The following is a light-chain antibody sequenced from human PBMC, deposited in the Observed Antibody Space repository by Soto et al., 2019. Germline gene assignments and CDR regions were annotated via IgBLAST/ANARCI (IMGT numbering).Light chain of an antibody. CDR2: EVS. CDR3: SSYTSSSTYV. Sequence: HSALTQPASVSGSPGQSITISCTGTSSDVGGYNYVSWYQQHPGKAPKLMIYEVSNRPSGVSNRFSGYKSGNTASLTISGLQAEDEADYYCSSYTSSSTYVFGPGTKVTVX. V-gene: IGLV2-14*01. CDR1: SSDVGGYNY. J-gene: IGLJ1*01.